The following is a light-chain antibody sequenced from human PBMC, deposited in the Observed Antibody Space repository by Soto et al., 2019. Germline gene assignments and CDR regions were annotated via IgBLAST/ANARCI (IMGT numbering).Light chain of an antibody. CDR1: SSNIGTTYD. CDR2: GDN. CDR3: AAWDDSLSGLWV. Sequence: QAVVTQPPSVSGAPGQRVTISCTGSSSNIGTTYDVHWYQQLPGTAPKLLIYGDNNRPSGVPDRFSGSKSGTSASLAITGLQAEDEADYYCAAWDDSLSGLWVFGGGTKVTVL. J-gene: IGLJ3*02. V-gene: IGLV1-40*01.